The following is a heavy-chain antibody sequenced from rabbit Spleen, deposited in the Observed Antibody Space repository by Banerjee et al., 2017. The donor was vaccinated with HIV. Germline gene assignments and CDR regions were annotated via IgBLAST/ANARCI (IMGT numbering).Heavy chain of an antibody. D-gene: IGHD4-1*01. CDR2: IYVGSSGST. J-gene: IGHJ4*01. CDR3: AREGDGRGPDFSL. Sequence: QSLEESGGGLVQPEGSLTLSCKASGFDFSSNAMCWVRQAPGKGPEWIACIYVGSSGSTYYASWAKGRFTISKTSSTTVTLQLTSLTAADTATYFCAREGDGRGPDFSLWGPGTLVTV. CDR1: GFDFSSNA. V-gene: IGHV1S40*01.